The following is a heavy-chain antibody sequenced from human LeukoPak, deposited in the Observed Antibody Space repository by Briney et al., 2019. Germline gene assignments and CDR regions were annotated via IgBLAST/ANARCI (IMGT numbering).Heavy chain of an antibody. CDR3: VITAGPPTDH. D-gene: IGHD1-14*01. CDR2: ISRGGSPI. V-gene: IGHV3-11*04. J-gene: IGHJ4*01. CDR1: GITFSDYY. Sequence: PGGSLTLSCTASGITFSDYYMNWIRQAPGKGLEWLSFISRGGSPIYYADSVKGRFTISRDNAKNSLYLQMNSLRVEDTAMYSCVITAGPPTDHWGQGALVTVSS.